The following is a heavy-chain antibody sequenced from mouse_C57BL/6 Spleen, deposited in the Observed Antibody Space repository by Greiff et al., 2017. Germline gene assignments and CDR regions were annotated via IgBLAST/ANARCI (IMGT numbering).Heavy chain of an antibody. CDR2: IYPGGGST. CDR1: GYTFTTYC. V-gene: IGHV1-55*01. CDR3: ARFPYAYGTGWYLDF. D-gene: IGHD6-5*01. Sequence: QVQLQQSGAELVKPGASVKMSCKASGYTFTTYCITWVKQRPGQGLEWIGYIYPGGGSTNYNEKFKSKATLTADTSSSTAYMQLCSLISDVSAVYDGARFPYAYGTGWYLDFWGTGTTVTVSS. J-gene: IGHJ1*03.